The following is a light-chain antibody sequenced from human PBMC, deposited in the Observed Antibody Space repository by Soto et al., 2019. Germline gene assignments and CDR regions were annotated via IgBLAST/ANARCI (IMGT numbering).Light chain of an antibody. J-gene: IGKJ4*01. CDR2: GAT. CDR3: QQYNSWPLT. CDR1: QSVSIN. Sequence: ILLTQSPATLSVSPGEGATLSCRASQSVSINLAWYQQKPGQAPRLIIYGATTRATGTPARFSGSGSGTEFTLTISSLQSEDFAVYYCQQYNSWPLTFGGGTKVDIK. V-gene: IGKV3-15*01.